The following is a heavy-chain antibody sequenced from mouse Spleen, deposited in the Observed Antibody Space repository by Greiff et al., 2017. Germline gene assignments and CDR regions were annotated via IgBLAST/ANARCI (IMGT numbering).Heavy chain of an antibody. CDR1: GFTFSSYG. D-gene: IGHD1-2*01. Sequence: EVKLVESGGDLVKPGGSLKLSCAASGFTFSSYGMSWVRQTPDKRLEWVATISSGGSYTYYPDSVKGRFTISRDNAKNTLYLQMSSLKSEDTAMYYCARPPHYDGAWFAYWGQGTLVTVSA. J-gene: IGHJ3*01. CDR2: ISSGGSYT. CDR3: ARPPHYDGAWFAY. V-gene: IGHV5-6*01.